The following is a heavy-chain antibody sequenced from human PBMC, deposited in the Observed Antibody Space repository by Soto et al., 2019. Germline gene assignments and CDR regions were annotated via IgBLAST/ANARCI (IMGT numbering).Heavy chain of an antibody. Sequence: GGSLRLSCAASGFIFSRYEMNWVRQAPGKGLEWVSYTNTRGNTIHYADSVKGRFTVSRDNAENSLYLQMTSLRAEATAVYYCARDIDYYDSSGYQDYWGQGTLVTVSS. D-gene: IGHD3-22*01. V-gene: IGHV3-48*03. CDR1: GFIFSRYE. J-gene: IGHJ4*02. CDR2: TNTRGNTI. CDR3: ARDIDYYDSSGYQDY.